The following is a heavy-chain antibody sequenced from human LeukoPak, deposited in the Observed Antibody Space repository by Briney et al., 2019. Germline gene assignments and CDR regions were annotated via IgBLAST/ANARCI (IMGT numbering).Heavy chain of an antibody. J-gene: IGHJ3*02. CDR1: GFTFSSYA. CDR3: ARDEGGAFDI. CDR2: ISSSSSII. D-gene: IGHD1-26*01. V-gene: IGHV3-48*01. Sequence: GGSLRLSCAASGFTFSSYAMSWVRQAPGKGLEWVSYISSSSSIIYYADSVKGRFTISRDNAKNSLYLQMNSLRAEDTAVYYCARDEGGAFDIWGQGTMVTVSS.